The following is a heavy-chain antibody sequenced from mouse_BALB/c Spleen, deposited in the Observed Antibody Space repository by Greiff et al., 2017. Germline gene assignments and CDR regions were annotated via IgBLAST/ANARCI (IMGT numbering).Heavy chain of an antibody. CDR3: ARWDYYGSTPYAMDY. D-gene: IGHD1-1*01. CDR1: GYTFSSYW. CDR2: ILPGSGST. V-gene: IGHV1-9*01. J-gene: IGHJ4*01. Sequence: QVQLQQSGAELMKPGASVKISCKATGYTFSSYWIEWVKQRPGHGLEWIGEILPGSGSTNYNEKFKGKATFTADTSSNTAYMQLSSLTSEDSAVYYCARWDYYGSTPYAMDYWGQGTSVTVSS.